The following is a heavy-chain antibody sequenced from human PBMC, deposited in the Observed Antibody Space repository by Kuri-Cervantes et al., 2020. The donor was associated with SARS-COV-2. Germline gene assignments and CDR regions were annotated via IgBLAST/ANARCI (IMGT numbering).Heavy chain of an antibody. CDR1: GFSFSDFH. J-gene: IGHJ4*02. CDR2: ISTSASYT. D-gene: IGHD5-24*01. Sequence: GESLKISCAASGFSFSDFHMSWIRQAPGKGLEWVSDISTSASYTMHADSVKGRFTISRDNTKNSLYLDMNSLRAEDTAVYYCARDSSGVEMATSWGQGTLVTVSS. V-gene: IGHV3-11*06. CDR3: ARDSSGVEMATS.